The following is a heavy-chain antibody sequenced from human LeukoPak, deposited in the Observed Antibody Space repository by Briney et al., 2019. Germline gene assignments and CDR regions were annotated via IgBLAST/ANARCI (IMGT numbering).Heavy chain of an antibody. V-gene: IGHV3-30*02. CDR1: GFTFGTYG. D-gene: IGHD3-16*01. CDR3: AKDLRGGGRFFDY. Sequence: GGSLRLSCAASGFTFGTYGMHWVRQAPGKGLEWVAFIRYDGSDKFYADSVKGRFTLSRDNSKNTLYLQMNSQRAEDTAVYYCAKDLRGGGRFFDYWGQGTLVTVSS. J-gene: IGHJ4*02. CDR2: IRYDGSDK.